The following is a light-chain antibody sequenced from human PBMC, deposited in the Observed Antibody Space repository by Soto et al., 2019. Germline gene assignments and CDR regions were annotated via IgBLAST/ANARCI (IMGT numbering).Light chain of an antibody. J-gene: IGLJ1*01. CDR2: EVS. CDR3: SSYTSISTYV. V-gene: IGLV2-14*01. Sequence: QSALTQPASVSGSPGQSITISCTGTSSDVGGYNYVSWYQQHPGKAPKLMIYEVSNRPSGVSNRFSGSKSGNTASLTISALQAEDEADYYCSSYTSISTYVFGTGTKLTVL. CDR1: SSDVGGYNY.